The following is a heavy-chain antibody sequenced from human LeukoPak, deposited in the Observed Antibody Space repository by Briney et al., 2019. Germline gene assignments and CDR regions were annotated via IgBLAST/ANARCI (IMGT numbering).Heavy chain of an antibody. V-gene: IGHV1-8*01. D-gene: IGHD3-10*01. Sequence: GASVKVSCKASGYTFTSYDINWVRQATGQGLEWMGWMNPNSGNTGYAQKFQGRVTMTRNTSISTAYMELSSLRSEDTAVYYCARGDWEYYYGSGDNWFDPWGQGTLVTVSS. CDR1: GYTFTSYD. CDR3: ARGDWEYYYGSGDNWFDP. CDR2: MNPNSGNT. J-gene: IGHJ5*02.